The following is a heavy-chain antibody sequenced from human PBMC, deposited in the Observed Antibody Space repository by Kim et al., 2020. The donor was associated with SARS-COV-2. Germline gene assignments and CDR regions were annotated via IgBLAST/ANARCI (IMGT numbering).Heavy chain of an antibody. Sequence: NTNYAQKLQGRVTMTTDTSTSTAYMELRSLRSDDTAVYYCAKEGIAQGDYWGQGTLVTVSS. D-gene: IGHD6-13*01. J-gene: IGHJ4*02. CDR3: AKEGIAQGDY. CDR2: NT. V-gene: IGHV1-18*01.